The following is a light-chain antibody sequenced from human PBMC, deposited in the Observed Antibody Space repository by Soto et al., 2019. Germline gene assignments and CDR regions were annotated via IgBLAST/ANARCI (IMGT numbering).Light chain of an antibody. CDR3: QQYNDWPPIT. V-gene: IGKV3-15*01. J-gene: IGKJ5*01. CDR2: HAS. CDR1: ESVTRN. Sequence: EIVLMQSPVILSVSPGETATLSCRASESVTRNLAWYQHMPGQAPRLLVFHASVRATGIPDRFSGSGSGTEFSLTISNLQSEDFAVYFCQQYNDWPPITFGQGTRLEIK.